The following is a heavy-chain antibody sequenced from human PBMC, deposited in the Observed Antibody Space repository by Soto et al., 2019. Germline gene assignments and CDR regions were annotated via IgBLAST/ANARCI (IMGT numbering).Heavy chain of an antibody. Sequence: XESLKISCKGSGYSFTNYWIGWVRQMPGKGLEWMGIIYPGDSDTRYSPSLQGQVTISADKSINTAYLQWSSLKASDTAIYFCASPIGYCSGGSCYGYGMDVWGQGTTVTVSS. J-gene: IGHJ6*02. CDR2: IYPGDSDT. D-gene: IGHD2-15*01. V-gene: IGHV5-51*01. CDR3: ASPIGYCSGGSCYGYGMDV. CDR1: GYSFTNYW.